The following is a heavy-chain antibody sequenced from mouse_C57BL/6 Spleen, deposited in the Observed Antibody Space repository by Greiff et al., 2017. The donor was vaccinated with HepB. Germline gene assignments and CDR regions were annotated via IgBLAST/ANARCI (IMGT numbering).Heavy chain of an antibody. CDR1: GYTFTSYG. Sequence: VQLQESGAELARPGASVKLSCKASGYTFTSYGISWVKQRTGQGLEWIGEIYPRSGNTYYNEKFKGKATLTADKSSSTAYMELRSLTSEDSAVYFCARRGLLLLFMDYWGQGTSVTVSS. D-gene: IGHD1-1*01. CDR2: IYPRSGNT. CDR3: ARRGLLLLFMDY. V-gene: IGHV1-81*01. J-gene: IGHJ4*01.